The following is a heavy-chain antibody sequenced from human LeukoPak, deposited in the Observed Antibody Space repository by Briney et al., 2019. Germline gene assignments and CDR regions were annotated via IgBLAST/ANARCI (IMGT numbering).Heavy chain of an antibody. Sequence: GGSLRLSCAASGFSFSSYVMSWVRQAPGKGLEWVSAIIGSGDRTYYADSVKGRFTISRDNSKNTVYLQMNSLRAEDTAVYYCAKRGPAGAGKSPDYFDYWGQGTLVTVSS. CDR1: GFSFSSYV. D-gene: IGHD6-19*01. CDR2: IIGSGDRT. CDR3: AKRGPAGAGKSPDYFDY. V-gene: IGHV3-23*01. J-gene: IGHJ4*02.